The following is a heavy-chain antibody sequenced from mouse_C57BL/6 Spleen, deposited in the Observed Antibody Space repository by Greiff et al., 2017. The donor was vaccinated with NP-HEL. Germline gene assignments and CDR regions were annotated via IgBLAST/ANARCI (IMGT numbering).Heavy chain of an antibody. Sequence: VQLQQSGAELVKPGASVKLSCKASGYTFTSYWMQWVKQRPGQGLEWIGEIDPSDSYTNYNQKFKGKATLTVDTSSSTAYMQLSSLTSEDSAVYYCARGDYYGSSSAMDYWGQGTSVTVSS. V-gene: IGHV1-50*01. CDR2: IDPSDSYT. J-gene: IGHJ4*01. CDR3: ARGDYYGSSSAMDY. CDR1: GYTFTSYW. D-gene: IGHD1-1*01.